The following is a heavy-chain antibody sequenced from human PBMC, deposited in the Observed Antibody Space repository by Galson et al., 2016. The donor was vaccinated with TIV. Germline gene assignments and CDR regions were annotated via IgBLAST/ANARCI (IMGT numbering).Heavy chain of an antibody. CDR1: GSIFSSYT. V-gene: IGHV1-69*02. J-gene: IGHJ3*01. Sequence: SVKVSCKASGSIFSSYTIFWVRQAPGQGLEWMGRIIPIIGMTNYAQKFQGGVTITADTSTNTAYMELGSLRSEDTAIYYCARAGVGAARDGGDYWGQGTMVTVS. D-gene: IGHD6-6*01. CDR2: IIPIIGMT. CDR3: ARAGVGAARDGGDY.